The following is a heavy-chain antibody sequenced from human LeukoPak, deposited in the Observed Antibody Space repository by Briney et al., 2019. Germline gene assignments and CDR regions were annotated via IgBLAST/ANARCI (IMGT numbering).Heavy chain of an antibody. CDR3: ARDVSSGTI. CDR2: ISYDGSNK. V-gene: IGHV3-30-3*01. CDR1: GFTFSSYA. Sequence: GGSLRLSCAASGFTFSSYAMHWVRQAPGKGLEWVAVISYDGSNKYYADSVKGRFTISRDNSKNTLYLQMNSLRAEDTAVYYCARDVSSGTIWGQGTLVTVSS. D-gene: IGHD3-22*01. J-gene: IGHJ4*02.